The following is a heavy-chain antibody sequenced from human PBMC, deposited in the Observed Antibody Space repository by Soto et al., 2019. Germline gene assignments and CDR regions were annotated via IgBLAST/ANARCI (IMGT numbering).Heavy chain of an antibody. J-gene: IGHJ5*02. CDR2: ISYDGRNK. V-gene: IGHV3-30-3*01. Sequence: ESGGGVVQPGRSLRLSCAASGFTFSSYAMHWVRQAPGKGLEWVAVISYDGRNKYYADSVKGRFTISRDNSKNTLYLQMNSLRAEDTAVYYCARDSYYYDSSGYLMGWFDPWGQGTLVTVSS. CDR1: GFTFSSYA. CDR3: ARDSYYYDSSGYLMGWFDP. D-gene: IGHD3-22*01.